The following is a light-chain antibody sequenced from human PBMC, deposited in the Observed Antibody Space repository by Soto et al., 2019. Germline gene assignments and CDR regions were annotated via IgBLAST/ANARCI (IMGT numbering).Light chain of an antibody. CDR3: HQTYNTLYT. J-gene: IGKJ2*01. Sequence: DIQMTQSPSSLSASVGDRVTISCRTSQTVDNYLNWYQQKPGKAPQLLISAASTLQSGVPSRFSGSGSRTDFTLTISSLQPEDSATYYCHQTYNTLYTFGQGTKVEIK. CDR2: AAS. CDR1: QTVDNY. V-gene: IGKV1-39*01.